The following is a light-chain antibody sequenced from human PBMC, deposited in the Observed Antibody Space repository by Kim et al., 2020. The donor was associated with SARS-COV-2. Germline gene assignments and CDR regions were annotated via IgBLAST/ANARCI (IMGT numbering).Light chain of an antibody. CDR3: SSYTSGNTRV. J-gene: IGLJ3*02. CDR2: EVT. Sequence: LTQPASVSGSPGQSITISCAGTTSDVGDYDYVSWYQQHPGKAPKLMIYEVTKRPSGVSNRFSGSKSGNTASLTISGLQADDEADYYCSSYTSGNTRVFGGGTKVTVL. V-gene: IGLV2-14*03. CDR1: TSDVGDYDY.